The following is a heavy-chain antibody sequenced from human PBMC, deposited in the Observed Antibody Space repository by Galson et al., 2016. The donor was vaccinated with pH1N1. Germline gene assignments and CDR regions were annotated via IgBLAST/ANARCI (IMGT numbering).Heavy chain of an antibody. CDR2: INHGGST. J-gene: IGHJ5*02. Sequence: LRLSCAITGFTFRNYWMSWVRQAPGKGLEWIGEINHGGSTDCNPSLKSRLTLSVDTSKNQFSLRLSSVTAADTAVYYCARIGKYCSRTDCYGYRGFAGDNWFVPWGQGGLVVVSS. CDR1: GFTFRNYW. V-gene: IGHV4-34*01. CDR3: ARIGKYCSRTDCYGYRGFAGDNWFVP. D-gene: IGHD2-2*01.